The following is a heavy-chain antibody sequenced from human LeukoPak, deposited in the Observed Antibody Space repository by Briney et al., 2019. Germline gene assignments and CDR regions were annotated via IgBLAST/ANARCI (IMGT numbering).Heavy chain of an antibody. CDR2: IKKNKDGGAA. CDR1: GFTFSDAW. V-gene: IGHV3-15*07. D-gene: IGHD3-22*01. CDR3: TTDLSSGYYLHNGH. J-gene: IGHJ4*02. Sequence: PGGSLRLSCAASGFTFSDAWMNWVRQAPGRGLEWVGRIKKNKDGGAADYAAPVKGRFTISRDDSKNTLCLQMNSLKTEDTAVYYCTTDLSSGYYLHNGHWGQGTLVTVSS.